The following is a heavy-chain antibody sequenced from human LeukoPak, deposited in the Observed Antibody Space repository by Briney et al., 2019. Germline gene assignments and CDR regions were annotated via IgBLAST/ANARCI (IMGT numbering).Heavy chain of an antibody. J-gene: IGHJ6*03. V-gene: IGHV1-69*05. CDR1: GCTFSSYA. Sequence: ASVKVSCKASGCTFSSYAISWVRQAPGQGLEWMGRIIPIFGTANYAQKFQGRVTITTDESTSTAYMELSSLRSEDTAVYYCARASGYYYDSSGFNYMDVWGKGTTVTVPS. D-gene: IGHD3-22*01. CDR3: ARASGYYYDSSGFNYMDV. CDR2: IIPIFGTA.